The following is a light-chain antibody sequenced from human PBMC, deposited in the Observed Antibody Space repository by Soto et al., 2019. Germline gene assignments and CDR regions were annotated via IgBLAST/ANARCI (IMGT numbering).Light chain of an antibody. CDR3: QQYGSSPLT. CDR1: QSVRNSY. CDR2: GAS. J-gene: IGKJ4*01. V-gene: IGKV3-20*01. Sequence: EIVLTQSPGTLSLSPGERATLSCRASQSVRNSYLAWYQQKPGQAPRLLVYGASSRATGIPDRFSGSGSGTDFPLTISRLEPEDFAVYYCQQYGSSPLTFGGGTKVEIK.